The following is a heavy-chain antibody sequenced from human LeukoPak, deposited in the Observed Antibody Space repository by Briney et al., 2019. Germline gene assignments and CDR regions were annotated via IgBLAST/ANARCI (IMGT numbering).Heavy chain of an antibody. CDR3: AKETSRIGGSMASFDY. D-gene: IGHD1-26*01. J-gene: IGHJ4*02. CDR1: GFTFSSYA. V-gene: IGHV3-23*01. Sequence: GGSLRPSCAASGFTFSSYAMNWVRQGPGKGLEWVSGISGSGDNTYYADSVKGRFTISRDNSKNTLYLQMNSLRAEDTAVYYCAKETSRIGGSMASFDYWGQGTLVTVSS. CDR2: ISGSGDNT.